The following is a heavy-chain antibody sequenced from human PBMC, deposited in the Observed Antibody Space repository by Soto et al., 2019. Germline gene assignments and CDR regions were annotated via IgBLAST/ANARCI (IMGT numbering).Heavy chain of an antibody. J-gene: IGHJ6*03. CDR1: GGSISSSSYY. V-gene: IGHV4-39*01. CDR2: IYYSGST. Sequence: SETLSLTCTVSGGSISSSSYYWGWIHQPPGKGLEWIGSIYYSGSTYYNPSLKSRVTISVDTSKNQFSLKLSSVTAADTAVYYCARIAIMEWSLYYYYYMDVWGKGTTVTVSS. D-gene: IGHD3-3*01. CDR3: ARIAIMEWSLYYYYYMDV.